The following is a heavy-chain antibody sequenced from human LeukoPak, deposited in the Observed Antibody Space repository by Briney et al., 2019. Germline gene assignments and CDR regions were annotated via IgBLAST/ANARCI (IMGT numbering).Heavy chain of an antibody. J-gene: IGHJ4*02. CDR3: ARELRWLRLGLD. CDR2: INHSGST. D-gene: IGHD5-12*01. Sequence: SETLSLTCAVYGGSFSGYYWCWIRQPPGKGLEWIGEINHSGSTNYNPSLKSRVTISVDTSKNQFSLKLSSVTAADTAVYYCARELRWLRLGLDWGQGTLVTVSS. CDR1: GGSFSGYY. V-gene: IGHV4-34*01.